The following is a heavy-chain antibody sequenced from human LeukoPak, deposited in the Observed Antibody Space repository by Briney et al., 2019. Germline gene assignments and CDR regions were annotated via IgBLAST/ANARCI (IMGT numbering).Heavy chain of an antibody. J-gene: IGHJ6*02. D-gene: IGHD2-2*01. V-gene: IGHV3-9*01. CDR2: ISWNSGSI. Sequence: GRSLRLSCAASGFTFDDCAMHWVRQAPGKGLEWVSGISWNSGSIGYADSVEGRFTISRDNAKNSLYLQMNSLRAEDTALYYCAKDLRPVVVPAPNKYYYYGMDVWGQGTTVAVSS. CDR1: GFTFDDCA. CDR3: AKDLRPVVVPAPNKYYYYGMDV.